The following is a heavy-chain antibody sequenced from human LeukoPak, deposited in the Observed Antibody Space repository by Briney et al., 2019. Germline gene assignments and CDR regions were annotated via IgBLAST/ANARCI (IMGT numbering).Heavy chain of an antibody. J-gene: IGHJ4*02. CDR1: TGSISNYY. CDR2: ISYSGSTH. D-gene: IGHD5/OR15-5a*01. Sequence: PSQTLSLTCTVSTGSISNYYWSWIRHPPGKDLEWIASISYSGSTHHYNPSLTRRVTISADTSKKRFSLQLTSVTAADTAVYYCARHSVASPHYFDYWGQGALVTVSS. V-gene: IGHV4-59*08. CDR3: ARHSVASPHYFDY.